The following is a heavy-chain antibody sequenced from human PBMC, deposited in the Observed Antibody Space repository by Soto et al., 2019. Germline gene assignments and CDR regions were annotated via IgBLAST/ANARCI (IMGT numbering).Heavy chain of an antibody. Sequence: QVQLVQSGAEVKKPGASVKVSCKASGYTFTSYGISWVRQAPGQGLEWMGWISAYNGNTNYAQKLQGRVTMTTDTSTSKAYMELRSLRSDDTAVYYCASSGLTPHLLVDFDYWGQGTLVTVSS. D-gene: IGHD6-6*01. V-gene: IGHV1-18*04. J-gene: IGHJ4*02. CDR3: ASSGLTPHLLVDFDY. CDR2: ISAYNGNT. CDR1: GYTFTSYG.